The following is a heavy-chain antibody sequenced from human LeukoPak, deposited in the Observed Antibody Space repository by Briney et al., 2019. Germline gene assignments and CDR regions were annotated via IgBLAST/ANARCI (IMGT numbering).Heavy chain of an antibody. CDR1: GFTFSSYS. J-gene: IGHJ3*02. CDR3: AREPRGYCSGGSCHPHGAFDI. V-gene: IGHV3-48*01. Sequence: GGSLRLSCAASGFTFSSYSMNWVRQAPGKGLEWVSYISSSSSTIYYADSVKGRFTISRDNAKNSLYLQMNSLRAEDTAVYYCAREPRGYCSGGSCHPHGAFDIWGQGTMVTVSS. CDR2: ISSSSSTI. D-gene: IGHD2-15*01.